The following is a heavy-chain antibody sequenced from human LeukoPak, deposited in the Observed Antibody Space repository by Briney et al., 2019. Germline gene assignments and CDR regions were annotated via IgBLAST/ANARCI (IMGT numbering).Heavy chain of an antibody. Sequence: SETLSLTCTVSGGSISSSYWSWIRQPPGKRLEWIGYIYSSGTTDYNPSLKSRLTISVDTSKNQFSLNLNSVTAADTAVYYCARHTSKTYSSSSDWFDPWGQRTLVTVSS. CDR3: ARHTSKTYSSSSDWFDP. CDR1: GGSISSSY. D-gene: IGHD6-6*01. V-gene: IGHV4-4*09. CDR2: IYSSGTT. J-gene: IGHJ5*02.